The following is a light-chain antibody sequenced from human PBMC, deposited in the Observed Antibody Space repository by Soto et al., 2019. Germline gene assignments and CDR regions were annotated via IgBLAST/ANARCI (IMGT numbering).Light chain of an antibody. J-gene: IGKJ2*01. CDR2: GAS. CDR1: QSVSSSY. V-gene: IGKV3-20*01. CDR3: QQYGSSPT. Sequence: EIVLTQSPGTLSLSPGERATLSCRASQSVSSSYLAWYQQKPGQAPGLLIHGASSRATGIPDRFSGSGSGTDFTLTISRLEPEDFAVYYCQQYGSSPTFGQGTKLEIK.